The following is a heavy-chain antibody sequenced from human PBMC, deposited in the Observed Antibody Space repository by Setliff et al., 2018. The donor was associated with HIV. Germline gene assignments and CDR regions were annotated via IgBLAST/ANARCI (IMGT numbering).Heavy chain of an antibody. CDR3: AKDYTPTFWEYNWFDT. Sequence: GGSLRLSCGASGFTVSTYYMSWVRQAPGKGLEWVSGISGSGDRTYYADSVKGRFTVSRDNSKNTLFLQMNNLRAEDTAIYFCAKDYTPTFWEYNWFDTWGQGTLVTVSS. CDR2: ISGSGDRT. V-gene: IGHV3-23*01. D-gene: IGHD3-3*01. J-gene: IGHJ5*02. CDR1: GFTVSTYY.